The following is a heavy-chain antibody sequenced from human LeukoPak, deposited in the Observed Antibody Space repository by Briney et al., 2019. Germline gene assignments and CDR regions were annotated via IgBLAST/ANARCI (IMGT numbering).Heavy chain of an antibody. V-gene: IGHV4-39*07. CDR1: GFTFSSYE. D-gene: IGHD3-3*01. J-gene: IGHJ5*02. Sequence: GSLRLSCAVSGFTFSSYEMNWFRQPPGKGLEWIGSIYYSGITYYNPSLKSRVTISVDTSKNQFSLKVNSVTAADTAVYYCARDSSRVRLLEWLLGNWFDPWGQGTLVTVSS. CDR2: IYYSGIT. CDR3: ARDSSRVRLLEWLLGNWFDP.